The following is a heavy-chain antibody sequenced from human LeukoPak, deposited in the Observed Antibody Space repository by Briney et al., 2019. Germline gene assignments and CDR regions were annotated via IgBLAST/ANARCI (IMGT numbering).Heavy chain of an antibody. V-gene: IGHV3-30*02. J-gene: IGHJ4*02. CDR2: IRYDGSNK. Sequence: TGGSLRLSCAASGFTFSSYAMHWVRQAPGKGLEWVAFIRYDGSNKYYADSVKGRFTISRDNSKNTLYLQMNSLRAEDTAVYYCAKSGGNYYGSRIDYWGQGTLVTVSS. CDR3: AKSGGNYYGSRIDY. D-gene: IGHD3-10*01. CDR1: GFTFSSYA.